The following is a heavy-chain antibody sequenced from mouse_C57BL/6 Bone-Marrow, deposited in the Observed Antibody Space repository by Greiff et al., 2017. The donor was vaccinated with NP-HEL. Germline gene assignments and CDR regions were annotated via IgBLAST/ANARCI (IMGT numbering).Heavy chain of an antibody. CDR1: GYTFTDYY. J-gene: IGHJ4*01. D-gene: IGHD1-1*01. CDR2: INPNNGGT. CDR3: ANGSSPYYYAMDY. V-gene: IGHV1-26*01. Sequence: EVQLQQSGPELVKPGASVKISCKASGYTFTDYYMNWVKQSHGKSLEWIGDINPNNGGTSYNQKFKGKATLTVDKSSSTAYMELRSLTSEDSAVEYCANGSSPYYYAMDYWGQGTSVTVSS.